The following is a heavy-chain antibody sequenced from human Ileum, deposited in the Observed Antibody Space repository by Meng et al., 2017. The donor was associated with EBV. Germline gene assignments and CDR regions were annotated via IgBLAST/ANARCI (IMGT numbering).Heavy chain of an antibody. CDR1: RDSVSSDPTA. J-gene: IGHJ5*02. V-gene: IGHV6-1*01. CDR2: TYSRSRWYY. Sequence: LEESGPGLAQPSPRLARSCLICRDSVSSDPTAANWIRQSPSRGLEWLGRTYSRSRWYYDYALSVKSRINISPDTSKNHVSLKLKSVTDEDTGIYYCATSRIAKFDRWGQGTLVTVSS. CDR3: ATSRIAKFDR.